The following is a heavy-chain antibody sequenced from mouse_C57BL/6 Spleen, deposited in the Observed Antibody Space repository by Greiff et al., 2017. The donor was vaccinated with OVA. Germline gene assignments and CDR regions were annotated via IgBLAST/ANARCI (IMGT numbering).Heavy chain of an antibody. J-gene: IGHJ3*01. CDR2: IHPSDSDT. Sequence: QVQLKQPGAELVKPGASVKVSCKASGYTFTSYWMHWVKQRPGQGLEWIGRIHPSDSDTNYTQKFKGKATLTVDKSSSTAYMQLSSLTSEDSAVYYCAIREAQATLAYWGQGTLVTVAA. V-gene: IGHV1-74*01. CDR3: AIREAQATLAY. CDR1: GYTFTSYW. D-gene: IGHD3-2*02.